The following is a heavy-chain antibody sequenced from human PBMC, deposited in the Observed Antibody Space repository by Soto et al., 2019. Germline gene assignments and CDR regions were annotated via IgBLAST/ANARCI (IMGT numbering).Heavy chain of an antibody. CDR3: ARDTGAVPNTGIFDY. CDR2: IFSGSTYI. J-gene: IGHJ4*02. D-gene: IGHD3-10*01. V-gene: IGHV3-21*01. CDR1: GFTFNIYT. Sequence: GGSLRLSCAASGFTFNIYTMNWVRQAPGKGLEWVSSIFSGSTYIFYADSVKGRFTISRDNAKNSLYLQMNSLRAEDTAVYYCARDTGAVPNTGIFDYWGQGTLVTVSS.